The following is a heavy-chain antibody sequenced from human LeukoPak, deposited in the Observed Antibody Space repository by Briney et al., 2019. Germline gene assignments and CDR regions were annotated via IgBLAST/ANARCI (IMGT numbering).Heavy chain of an antibody. V-gene: IGHV1-69*13. CDR1: GGTFSSYA. J-gene: IGHJ3*02. CDR3: ARWSSRGYAFDI. Sequence: ASVKVSCKASGGTFSSYAISWVRQAPGQGLEWMGGIIPIFGTANYAQKFQGRVTITADESTSTAYMELSSLRSEDTAVYYCARWSSRGYAFDIWGQGTMVTVSS. D-gene: IGHD6-13*01. CDR2: IIPIFGTA.